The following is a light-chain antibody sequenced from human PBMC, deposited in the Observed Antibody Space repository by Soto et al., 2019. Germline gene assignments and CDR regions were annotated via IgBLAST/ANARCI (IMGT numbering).Light chain of an antibody. CDR3: HQYSSSPIT. Sequence: EVVLTQSPGTLSLSPGERATLSCMASQSISSSYLAWYQQKRGQTPRLLIYAASSRATGIPDRFSGSGSGTDYTLTISRLESEDFAVYYCHQYSSSPITFGQGTRLEIK. CDR2: AAS. CDR1: QSISSSY. V-gene: IGKV3-20*01. J-gene: IGKJ5*01.